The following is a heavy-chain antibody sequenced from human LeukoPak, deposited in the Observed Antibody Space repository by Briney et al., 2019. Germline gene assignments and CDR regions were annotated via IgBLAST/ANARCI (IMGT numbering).Heavy chain of an antibody. CDR1: GGSISSYY. CDR2: IYYSGST. J-gene: IGHJ6*02. V-gene: IGHV4-59*12. Sequence: PSETLSLTCTVSGGSISSYYWSWIRQPPGKGLEWIGYIYYSGSTNYNPSLKSRVTISVDTSKNQFSLKLSSVTAADTAVYYCARGPNSSGYYTYGMDVWGQGTTVTVSS. D-gene: IGHD3-22*01. CDR3: ARGPNSSGYYTYGMDV.